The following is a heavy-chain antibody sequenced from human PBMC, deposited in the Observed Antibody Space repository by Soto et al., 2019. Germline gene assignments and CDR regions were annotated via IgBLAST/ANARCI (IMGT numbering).Heavy chain of an antibody. CDR3: ARGRHVGSHFGN. CDR1: GSTFSNYE. V-gene: IGHV3-48*03. D-gene: IGHD3-10*01. Sequence: EVQLVESGGGMIQPGGSLRLSCVASGSTFSNYEMNWVRQAPGKGLEWLSYISTSGSTIYYADSVKGRFTISRDNAKNSLYLQLSSLRAEDTAIYYCARGRHVGSHFGNWGQGTLVTVSS. CDR2: ISTSGSTI. J-gene: IGHJ4*02.